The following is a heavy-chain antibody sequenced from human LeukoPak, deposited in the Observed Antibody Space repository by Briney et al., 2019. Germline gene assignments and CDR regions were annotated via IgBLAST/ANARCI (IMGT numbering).Heavy chain of an antibody. J-gene: IGHJ3*02. Sequence: GGSLRLSCVASGFTFDDYSMNWVRQAPGKGLEWISYISSTSSTIYYADSVKGRFTTSKDNAKNSMYLQMNSLRAEDRAVYYCARDGGSSWYGTFDIWGQGTMVTVSS. CDR3: ARDGGSSWYGTFDI. CDR1: GFTFDDYS. V-gene: IGHV3-48*01. D-gene: IGHD6-13*01. CDR2: ISSTSSTI.